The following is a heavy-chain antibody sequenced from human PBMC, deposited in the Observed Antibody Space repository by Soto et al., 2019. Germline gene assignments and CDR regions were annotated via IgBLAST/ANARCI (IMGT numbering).Heavy chain of an antibody. CDR3: AYCGCDWYYFAY. CDR2: IYWDDDK. V-gene: IGHV2-5*02. J-gene: IGHJ4*02. D-gene: IGHD2-21*02. Sequence: QITLKESGPTLVKPTQTLTLTCTFSGFSLSTSGVGVGWIRQPPGKAPEWLALIYWDDDKRYSPSLKSRLTITKDTSSNQVVLTMAHRDPVDTATYSCAYCGCDWYYFAYWGQGTLVTVSS. CDR1: GFSLSTSGVG.